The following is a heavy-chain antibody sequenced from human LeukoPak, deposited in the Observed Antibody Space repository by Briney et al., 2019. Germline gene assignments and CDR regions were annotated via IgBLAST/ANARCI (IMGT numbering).Heavy chain of an antibody. V-gene: IGHV1-69*04. Sequence: SVKVSCKASGGTFSSYAITWVRQAPGQGLEWMGRIIPILGIANYAQKFQGRVTITADKSMSTAYMELSSLRSEDTAVYYCAITDADYGDYTWGQGTLVTVSS. D-gene: IGHD4-17*01. CDR1: GGTFSSYA. CDR2: IIPILGIA. CDR3: AITDADYGDYT. J-gene: IGHJ5*02.